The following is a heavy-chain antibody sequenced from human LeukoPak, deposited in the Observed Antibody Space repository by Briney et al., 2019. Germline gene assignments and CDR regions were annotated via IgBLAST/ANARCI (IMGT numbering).Heavy chain of an antibody. V-gene: IGHV3-23*01. J-gene: IGHJ4*02. CDR1: GFTFSSYA. CDR3: AKVVPAAILRADYFDY. CDR2: ISGSGGST. D-gene: IGHD2-2*01. Sequence: GGSLRLSCAASGFTFSSYAMSWVRQAPGKGLEWVSAISGSGGSTYYADSVKGRFTISRDNSKNTLYLQMNSLRAEDTAVYYCAKVVPAAILRADYFDYWGQGTLVTVSS.